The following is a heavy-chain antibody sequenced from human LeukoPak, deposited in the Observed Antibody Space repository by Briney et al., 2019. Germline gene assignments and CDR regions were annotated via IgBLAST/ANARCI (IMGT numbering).Heavy chain of an antibody. D-gene: IGHD3-22*01. Sequence: ASVKVSCKVSGYTLTELSMHWVRQAPGKGLEWMGGFDPEDGETIYAQKFQGRVTMTEDTSTDTAYMELSSLRSEDTAVYYCARGSPLTYYYDSSGYPHDAFDIWGQGTMVTVSS. CDR1: GYTLTELS. CDR2: FDPEDGET. CDR3: ARGSPLTYYYDSSGYPHDAFDI. V-gene: IGHV1-24*01. J-gene: IGHJ3*02.